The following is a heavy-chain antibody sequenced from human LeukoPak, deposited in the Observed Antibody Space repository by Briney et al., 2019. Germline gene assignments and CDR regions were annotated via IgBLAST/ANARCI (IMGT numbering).Heavy chain of an antibody. D-gene: IGHD3-16*01. J-gene: IGHJ4*02. V-gene: IGHV3-53*01. CDR1: GFTVSNSF. CDR2: IYSDGTS. Sequence: PGGSLRLSCAASGFTVSNSFMSWIRQAPGKGLEWVSVIYSDGTSYYADSVKARFSISRDNSKNSLYLQMNSLRVEDTAMYYCTKIGGPWDWGQGTLVTVSS. CDR3: TKIGGPWD.